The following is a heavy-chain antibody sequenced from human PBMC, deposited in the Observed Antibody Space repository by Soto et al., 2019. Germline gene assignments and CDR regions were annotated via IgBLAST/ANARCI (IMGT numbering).Heavy chain of an antibody. CDR3: VTATYYYDSSGSPRPYYYYGMDV. V-gene: IGHV1-24*01. CDR1: GYTLTELS. Sequence: QVQLVQSGAEVKKPGASVKVSCKVSGYTLTELSMHWVRQAPGKGLEWMGGFDPEDGETIYAQKFQGRVTMTEDTSTDTAYMELSSLRSEDTAVYYCVTATYYYDSSGSPRPYYYYGMDVWGQGTTVTVSS. J-gene: IGHJ6*02. D-gene: IGHD3-22*01. CDR2: FDPEDGET.